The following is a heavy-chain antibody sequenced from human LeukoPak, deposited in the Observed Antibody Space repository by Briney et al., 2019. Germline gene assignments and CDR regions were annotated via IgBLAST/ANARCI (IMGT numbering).Heavy chain of an antibody. CDR1: GGSISSYY. J-gene: IGHJ4*02. Sequence: SETLSLTCSVSGGSISSYYWSWIRQPPGKGLEWIGYIYYSGSTNYNPSLKSRVTISVDTSKNQFSLKLSSVTAADTAVYYCARGSTGTANFDYWGQGTLVTVSS. CDR3: ARGSTGTANFDY. V-gene: IGHV4-59*01. D-gene: IGHD1-1*01. CDR2: IYYSGST.